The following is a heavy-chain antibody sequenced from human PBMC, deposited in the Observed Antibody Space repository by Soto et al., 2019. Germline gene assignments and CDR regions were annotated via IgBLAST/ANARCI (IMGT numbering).Heavy chain of an antibody. D-gene: IGHD1-1*01. CDR3: ATWHEREHAYDV. V-gene: IGHV3-23*01. Sequence: EVQLLESGGDLVQPGGSLRLSCEASGFTFNSFAMTWVRQAPGKGLEWVSSIINTGDDSYYADFVRGRFTISRDNSKTTVYLQMNGLRPDDTAVYYCATWHEREHAYDVWGQGTTVTVSS. J-gene: IGHJ3*01. CDR1: GFTFNSFA. CDR2: IINTGDDS.